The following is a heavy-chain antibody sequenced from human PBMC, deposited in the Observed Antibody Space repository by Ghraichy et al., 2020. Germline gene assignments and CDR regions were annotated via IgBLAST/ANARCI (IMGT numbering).Heavy chain of an antibody. Sequence: SVKVSCKASGGTFSSYAISWVRQAPGQGLEWMGGIIPIFGTANYAQKFQGRVTITADESTSTAYMELSSLRSEDTAVYYCATCSTSCYADDAFDIWGQGTMVTVSS. V-gene: IGHV1-69*13. D-gene: IGHD2-2*01. CDR3: ATCSTSCYADDAFDI. CDR1: GGTFSSYA. CDR2: IIPIFGTA. J-gene: IGHJ3*02.